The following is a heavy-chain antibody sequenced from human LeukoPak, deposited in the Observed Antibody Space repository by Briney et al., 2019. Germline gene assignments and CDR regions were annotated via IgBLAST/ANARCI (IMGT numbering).Heavy chain of an antibody. Sequence: WETLSLTCTVSGGSISTSSHYWGWIRQPPGKGLEWIGSIFSSGNTYYNPSLKSRITISVDTSKNQFSLRLTSVTAADAAVYFCARQESYDYVWGSLRAGYWGQGILVTVPT. CDR3: ARQESYDYVWGSLRAGY. CDR2: IFSSGNT. V-gene: IGHV4-39*01. CDR1: GGSISTSSHY. D-gene: IGHD3-16*01. J-gene: IGHJ4*02.